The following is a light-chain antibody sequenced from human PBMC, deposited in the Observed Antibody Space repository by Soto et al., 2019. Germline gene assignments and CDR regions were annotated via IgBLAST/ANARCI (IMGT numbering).Light chain of an antibody. CDR2: DAS. J-gene: IGKJ1*01. CDR1: QSITTS. Sequence: DIQMTQSPSALSASVGDRATITCRASQSITTSLAWYQQQPGTAPKVLIYDASTLESGVPSRFSGSGSGTEFTLTISSLQPADFATYYCQQYGSYPRTFGQGTKVDIK. V-gene: IGKV1-5*01. CDR3: QQYGSYPRT.